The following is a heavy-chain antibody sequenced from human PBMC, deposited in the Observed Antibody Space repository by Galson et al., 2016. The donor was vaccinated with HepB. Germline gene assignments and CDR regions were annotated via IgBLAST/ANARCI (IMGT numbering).Heavy chain of an antibody. Sequence: TLSLTCAVSGGSISSGGYSWSWIRQPPGKGLEWIGYIYHTGSTYHNPSLKSRVTIPADRSKNHFSLQLSSVTAADTAVYYCARGKGRGGSDYWGPGTLVTVSS. CDR3: ARGKGRGGSDY. CDR1: GGSISSGGYS. D-gene: IGHD3-10*01. CDR2: IYHTGST. V-gene: IGHV4-30-2*01. J-gene: IGHJ4*02.